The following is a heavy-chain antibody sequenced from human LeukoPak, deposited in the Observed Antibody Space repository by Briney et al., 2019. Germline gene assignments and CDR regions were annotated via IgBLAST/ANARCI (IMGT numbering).Heavy chain of an antibody. CDR1: GFTFSSYD. J-gene: IGHJ4*02. CDR3: ARVRYDSSGYCLDY. CDR2: IGAAGDT. V-gene: IGHV3-13*01. Sequence: GGSLRLSCAASGFTFSSYDMTWVRQATGKGLEWVSAIGAAGDTYYPGAVKGRCTISRENDKNSLYLQKNSMRAGDTAVYYCARVRYDSSGYCLDYWGQGTLVTVSS. D-gene: IGHD3-22*01.